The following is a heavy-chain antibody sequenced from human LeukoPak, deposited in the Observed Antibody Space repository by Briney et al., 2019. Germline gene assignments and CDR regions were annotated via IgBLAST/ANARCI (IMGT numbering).Heavy chain of an antibody. CDR1: GFTFSNYA. J-gene: IGHJ4*02. CDR3: AKDNSSYYDSSGFYDY. D-gene: IGHD3-22*01. V-gene: IGHV3-23*01. CDR2: ISGSGSST. Sequence: GGSLRLSCAASGFTFSNYAMSWVRQTPGKGLEWVSGISGSGSSTYSADSVRGRFTISRDNSKNTLYLQMDSLRAADTSVYYCAKDNSSYYDSSGFYDYWGQGTLVTVSS.